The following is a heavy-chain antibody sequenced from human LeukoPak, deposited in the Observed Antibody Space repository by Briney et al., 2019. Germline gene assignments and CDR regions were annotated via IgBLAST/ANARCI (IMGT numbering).Heavy chain of an antibody. CDR3: ARSGFIQLIDY. CDR2: INPSGGST. V-gene: IGHV1-46*01. J-gene: IGHJ4*02. D-gene: IGHD5-18*01. Sequence: ASVKVSCKASGYTFTSYYTHWVRQAPGQGLEWMGIINPSGGSTSYAQKFQGRVTMARDTSTSTVYMELSSLRSEDTAVYYCARSGFIQLIDYWGQGTLVTVSS. CDR1: GYTFTSYY.